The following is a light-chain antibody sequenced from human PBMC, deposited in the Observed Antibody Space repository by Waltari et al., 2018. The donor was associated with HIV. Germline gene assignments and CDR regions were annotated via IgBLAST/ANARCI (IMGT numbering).Light chain of an antibody. CDR3: HQVNVLPFT. Sequence: EVVMTQSPATLSVSPGESATLSCRASQRVGDRIHWYQQKPHHSPKLLIKYVSQSVSGVPSRFSGSGSGTDFTLTINGLEAEDAATYYCHQVNVLPFTFGPGTKVDI. CDR2: YVS. V-gene: IGKV6-21*01. CDR1: QRVGDR. J-gene: IGKJ3*01.